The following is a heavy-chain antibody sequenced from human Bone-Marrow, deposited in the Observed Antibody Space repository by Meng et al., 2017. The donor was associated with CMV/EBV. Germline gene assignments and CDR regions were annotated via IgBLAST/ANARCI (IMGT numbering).Heavy chain of an antibody. CDR2: ISSSGSTI. CDR3: ARDGRWLTYYYYYGMDV. CDR1: GFTFSSYE. V-gene: IGHV3-48*03. J-gene: IGHJ6*02. D-gene: IGHD6-19*01. Sequence: GESLKISCAASGFTFSSYEMNWVRQAPGKGLEWVSYISSSGSTIYYADSVKGRFTISRDNAKNSLYLQMNSLRAEDTAVYYCARDGRWLTYYYYYGMDVWGQGTMVTVSS.